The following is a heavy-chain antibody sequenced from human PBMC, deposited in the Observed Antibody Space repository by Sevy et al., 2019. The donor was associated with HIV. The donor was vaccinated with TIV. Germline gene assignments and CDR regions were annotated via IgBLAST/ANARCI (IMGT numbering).Heavy chain of an antibody. D-gene: IGHD1-26*01. CDR2: IYYNGHI. CDR1: GGPITSLY. Sequence: SETLSLTCTVSGGPITSLYWNWIRQPPVKGLEWIANIYYNGHINYNPSLKSRVTLSLDTSKNQFSLRLSSVTAADTAMYYCAGENAWGRGYSWGQGTLVTVSS. J-gene: IGHJ4*02. V-gene: IGHV4-59*08. CDR3: AGENAWGRGYS.